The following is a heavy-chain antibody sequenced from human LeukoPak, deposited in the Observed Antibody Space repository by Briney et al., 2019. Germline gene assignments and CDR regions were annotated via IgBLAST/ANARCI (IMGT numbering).Heavy chain of an antibody. CDR1: GGSISSGSYY. V-gene: IGHV4-61*02. Sequence: SETLSLTCTVSGGSISSGSYYWSWIRQPARKGLEWIGRIYTSGSTNYNPSLKSRVTISVDTSKNQFSLKLSSVTAADTAVYYCASGYYYGSGSYYNLDYWGQGTLVTVSS. J-gene: IGHJ4*02. CDR3: ASGYYYGSGSYYNLDY. CDR2: IYTSGST. D-gene: IGHD3-10*01.